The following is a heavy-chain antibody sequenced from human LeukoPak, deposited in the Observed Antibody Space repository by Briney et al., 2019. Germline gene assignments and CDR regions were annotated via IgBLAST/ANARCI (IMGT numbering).Heavy chain of an antibody. V-gene: IGHV1-2*02. CDR3: ARLYYYDSSGYYYRAGYFDY. CDR1: GYTFTGYY. J-gene: IGHJ4*02. D-gene: IGHD3-22*01. Sequence: GASVKVSCKASGYTFTGYYMHWVRQAPGQGLEWMGWINPNSGGTNYAQKFQGRVTMTRDTSISTAYMELSRLRSDDTAVYYCARLYYYDSSGYYYRAGYFDYWGQGTLVTVSS. CDR2: INPNSGGT.